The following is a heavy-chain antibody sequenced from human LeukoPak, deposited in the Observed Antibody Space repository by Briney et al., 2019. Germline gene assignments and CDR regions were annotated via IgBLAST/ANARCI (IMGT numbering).Heavy chain of an antibody. CDR1: GFTFSSYG. V-gene: IGHV3-30*18. CDR2: ISYDGSNK. CDR3: VKGLRFLEWLPTPYY. D-gene: IGHD3-3*01. Sequence: AGGALRLSCAASGFTFSSYGMHWVRQAPGKGLEWVAVISYDGSNKYYADSVKGRFTISRDNSKNTLYLQMNSLRAEDTAVYYCVKGLRFLEWLPTPYYWGQGTLVTVSS. J-gene: IGHJ4*02.